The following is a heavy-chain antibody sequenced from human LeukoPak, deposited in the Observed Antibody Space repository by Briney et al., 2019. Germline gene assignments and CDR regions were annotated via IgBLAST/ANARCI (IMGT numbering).Heavy chain of an antibody. Sequence: SETLSLTCTVSGGSISSYYWNWIRQPAGKGLEWIGRIYPSGSTNYNPSLKSRVTMSVDTSKIQFSLKLSSVTAADTAVYYCARHRSRDTMIVRDYFDYWGQGTLVTVSS. D-gene: IGHD3-22*01. V-gene: IGHV4-4*07. CDR1: GGSISSYY. CDR3: ARHRSRDTMIVRDYFDY. CDR2: IYPSGST. J-gene: IGHJ4*02.